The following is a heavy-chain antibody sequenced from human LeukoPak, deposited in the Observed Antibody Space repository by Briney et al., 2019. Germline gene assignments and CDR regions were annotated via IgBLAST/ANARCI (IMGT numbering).Heavy chain of an antibody. J-gene: IGHJ6*03. CDR2: IYYSGST. CDR3: ARVTSGCTNGVCYYYYYYYMDV. CDR1: GGSISSYY. Sequence: SETLSLTCTVSGGSISSYYWSWIRQPPGKGLEWIGYIYYSGSTNYNPSLKSRVTISVDTSKNQFSLKLSSVTAADTAVYYCARVTSGCTNGVCYYYYYYYMDVWGKGTTVTVSS. D-gene: IGHD2-8*01. V-gene: IGHV4-59*01.